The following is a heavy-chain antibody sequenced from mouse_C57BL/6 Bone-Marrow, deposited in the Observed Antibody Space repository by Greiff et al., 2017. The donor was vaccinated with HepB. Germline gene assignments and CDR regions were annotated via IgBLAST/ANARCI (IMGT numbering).Heavy chain of an antibody. CDR3: ARNGGDGYGGYAMDY. V-gene: IGHV2-2*01. J-gene: IGHJ4*01. Sequence: QVQLKESGPGLVQPSQSLSITCTVSGFSLTSYGVHWVRQSPGKGLEWLGVIWSGGSTDYNAAFISRLSISKDNSKSQVFFKMNSLQADDTAIYYCARNGGDGYGGYAMDYWGQGTSVTVSS. CDR2: IWSGGST. D-gene: IGHD2-2*01. CDR1: GFSLTSYG.